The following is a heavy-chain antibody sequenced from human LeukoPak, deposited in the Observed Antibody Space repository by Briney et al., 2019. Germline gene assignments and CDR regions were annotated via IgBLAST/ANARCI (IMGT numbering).Heavy chain of an antibody. D-gene: IGHD3-22*01. CDR3: ARQTRPAERYYYDSRGYSRGGMDV. J-gene: IGHJ6*02. V-gene: IGHV4-39*01. CDR2: MYYSGST. CDR1: GGSISSSSYY. Sequence: PSVTLSLTCTVSGGSISSSSYYWGWISQPPGKGLEWIGSMYYSGSTYNNPSLKSRVTISVDTSKNQFSLKLSSVTAADTAVYYCARQTRPAERYYYDSRGYSRGGMDVWGQGTTVTVSS.